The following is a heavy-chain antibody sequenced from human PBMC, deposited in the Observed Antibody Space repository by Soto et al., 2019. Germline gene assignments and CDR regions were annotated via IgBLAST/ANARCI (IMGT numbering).Heavy chain of an antibody. CDR1: GVSFSTCC. CDR2: INYSGST. Sequence: LTCSVYGVSFSTCCWSWIRQPPGKGLEWIGEINYSGSTNYNPSLKSRVTISLDTSKNQFSLNLRSVTAADTAVYYCARGRPRNKRWFDPWGQGTQVTVSS. CDR3: ARGRPRNKRWFDP. J-gene: IGHJ5*02. V-gene: IGHV4-34*01.